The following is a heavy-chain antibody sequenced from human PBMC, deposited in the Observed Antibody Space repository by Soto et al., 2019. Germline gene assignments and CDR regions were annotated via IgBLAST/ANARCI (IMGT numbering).Heavy chain of an antibody. CDR2: ISGSGGST. J-gene: IGHJ4*02. D-gene: IGHD3-16*01. CDR3: AKGSGGRGGGSHFDY. V-gene: IGHV3-23*01. CDR1: GFTFSSYA. Sequence: GESLKISCAASGFTFSSYAMSWVRQAPGKGLEWVSAISGSGGSTYYADSVKGRFTISRDNSKNTLYLQMNSLRAEDRAVYCGAKGSGGRGGGSHFDYWGQGTLVTVSS.